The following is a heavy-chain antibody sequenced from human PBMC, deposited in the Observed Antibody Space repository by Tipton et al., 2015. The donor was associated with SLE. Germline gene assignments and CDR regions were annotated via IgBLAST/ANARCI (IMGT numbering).Heavy chain of an antibody. V-gene: IGHV4-59*01. J-gene: IGHJ4*02. D-gene: IGHD4-17*01. CDR3: AGGELRYGDYDFYY. CDR1: GGSISDYY. Sequence: TLSLTCTVSGGSISDYYWTWIRQPPGEGLEWIGYIFYSGGTNYNPSLKSRVTISGDTSKNQFSLRLSSVTAADTAVYYCAGGELRYGDYDFYYWGQGSLVTVSS. CDR2: IFYSGGT.